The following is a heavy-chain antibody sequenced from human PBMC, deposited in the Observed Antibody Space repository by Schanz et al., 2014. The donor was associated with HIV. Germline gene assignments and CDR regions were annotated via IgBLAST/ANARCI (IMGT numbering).Heavy chain of an antibody. V-gene: IGHV3-30*03. J-gene: IGHJ4*01. CDR3: VRDAAGRFSDRSPGY. CDR1: GFSFDTFG. D-gene: IGHD2-15*01. Sequence: QVQLVESGGGVVQPGRSLRLSCAGSGFSFDTFGIHWVRQAPGKGLEWLAVISYDGRNKKFANSVKGRFTISRDNSKNTVYLQAKSLRPEDTAVYYCVRDAAGRFSDRSPGYWGQGTLVIVSS. CDR2: ISYDGRNK.